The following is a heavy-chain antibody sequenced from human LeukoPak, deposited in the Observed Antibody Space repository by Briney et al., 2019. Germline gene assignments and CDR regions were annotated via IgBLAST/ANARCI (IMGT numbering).Heavy chain of an antibody. D-gene: IGHD3-22*01. CDR3: ARGGFYDSSGHDAFDI. J-gene: IGHJ3*02. CDR1: GGSISSYY. CDR2: IYYSGST. V-gene: IGHV4-59*12. Sequence: PSETLSLTCTVSGGSISSYYWSWIRQPPGKGLEWIGYIYYSGSTNYNPSLKSRVTISVDTSKNQFSLKLSSVTAADTAVYYCARGGFYDSSGHDAFDIWGQGTMVTVSS.